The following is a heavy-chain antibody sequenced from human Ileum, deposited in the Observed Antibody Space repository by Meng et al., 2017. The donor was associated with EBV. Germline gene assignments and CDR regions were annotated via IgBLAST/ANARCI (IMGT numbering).Heavy chain of an antibody. V-gene: IGHV4-59*08. CDR3: ARGGWSLDY. J-gene: IGHJ4*02. CDR1: GGSISSYY. D-gene: IGHD2-15*01. Sequence: RLQDSGPGLVKPSETLSVTCTVSGGSISSYYWSWIRQPPGKGLEWIGYIYYSGSTNYNPSLKSRVTISVDTSKNQFSLNLSSVTAADTAVYYCARGGWSLDYWGQGTLVTVSS. CDR2: IYYSGST.